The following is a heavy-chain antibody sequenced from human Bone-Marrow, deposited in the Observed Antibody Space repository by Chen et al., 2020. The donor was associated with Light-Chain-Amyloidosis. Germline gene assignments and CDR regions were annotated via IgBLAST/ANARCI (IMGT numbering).Heavy chain of an antibody. CDR3: ARALSLGYCSSTSCPDYYYYGMDV. J-gene: IGHJ6*02. CDR2: IIPIFGTA. V-gene: IGHV1-69*01. CDR1: RGTFSSYA. D-gene: IGHD2-2*01. Sequence: QVQLVQSGAEVKKPGSSVKVSCKASRGTFSSYAISWVRQAPGQGLEWMGGIIPIFGTANYAQKFQGRVTITADESTSTAYMELSSLRSEDTAVYYCARALSLGYCSSTSCPDYYYYGMDVWGQGTTVTVSS.